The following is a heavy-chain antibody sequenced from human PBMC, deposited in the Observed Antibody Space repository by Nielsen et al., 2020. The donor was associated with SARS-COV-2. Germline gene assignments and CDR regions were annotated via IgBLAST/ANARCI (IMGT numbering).Heavy chain of an antibody. Sequence: GESLKTSCAASGFTFNTYAMNWVRQAPGKGLEWVAYISASSANIHYAASVNGRFTVSRDNAKNSLYLQMNNLRDEDTAVYYCASDPSYASSWLHYFDFWGQGTLVTVSS. CDR2: ISASSANI. V-gene: IGHV3-48*02. D-gene: IGHD5-12*01. CDR3: ASDPSYASSWLHYFDF. J-gene: IGHJ4*02. CDR1: GFTFNTYA.